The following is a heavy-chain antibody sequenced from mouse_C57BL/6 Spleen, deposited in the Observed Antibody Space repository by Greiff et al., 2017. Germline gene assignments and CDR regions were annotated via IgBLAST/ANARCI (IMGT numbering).Heavy chain of an antibody. CDR3: ARGGSSPWFAY. V-gene: IGHV1-61*01. Sequence: QVHVKQPGAELVRPGSSVKLSCKASGYTFTSYWMDWVKQRPGQGLEWIGNIYPSNSETHYNQKFKDKATLTVDKSSSTAYMQLSSLTSEDSAVYYCARGGSSPWFAYWGQGTLVTVSA. CDR1: GYTFTSYW. D-gene: IGHD1-1*01. CDR2: IYPSNSET. J-gene: IGHJ3*01.